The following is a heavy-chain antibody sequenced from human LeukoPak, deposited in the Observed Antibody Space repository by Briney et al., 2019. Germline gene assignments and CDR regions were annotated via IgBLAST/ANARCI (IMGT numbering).Heavy chain of an antibody. Sequence: SVKVSCKASGGTFSSYAISWVRQAPGQGLEWMGGIIPIFGTANYAQKFQGRVTITADESTSTAYMELSSLRSEDMAVYYCARPNYCSSTSCYLGYWGQGTLVTVSS. J-gene: IGHJ4*02. CDR1: GGTFSSYA. CDR2: IIPIFGTA. CDR3: ARPNYCSSTSCYLGY. D-gene: IGHD2-2*01. V-gene: IGHV1-69*13.